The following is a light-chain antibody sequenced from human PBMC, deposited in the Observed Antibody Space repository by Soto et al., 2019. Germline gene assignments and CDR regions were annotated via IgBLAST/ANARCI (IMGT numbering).Light chain of an antibody. CDR2: DAS. Sequence: DLQMTQSPSSLSASVGDRVTITCQASHDITKYLNWYQQKPGKGPRLLINDASNLEAGVPSRFSGSGSGSDFTFTIGSLQPEDVATYYCQQYESFPLSFGGGTKVEIK. J-gene: IGKJ4*01. CDR1: HDITKY. V-gene: IGKV1-33*01. CDR3: QQYESFPLS.